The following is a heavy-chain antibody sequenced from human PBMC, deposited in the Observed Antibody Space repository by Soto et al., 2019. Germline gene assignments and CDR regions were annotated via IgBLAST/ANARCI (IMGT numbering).Heavy chain of an antibody. CDR2: ISSSSSYI. J-gene: IGHJ1*01. CDR1: GFTFSSYS. Sequence: GGSLRLSCAASGFTFSSYSMNWVRQAPGKGLEWVSSISSSSSYIYYADSVKGRFTISRGNAKNSLYLQMNSLRAEDTAVYYCARGIAVAGPTNKYFQHWGQGTLVTVSS. CDR3: ARGIAVAGPTNKYFQH. D-gene: IGHD6-19*01. V-gene: IGHV3-21*01.